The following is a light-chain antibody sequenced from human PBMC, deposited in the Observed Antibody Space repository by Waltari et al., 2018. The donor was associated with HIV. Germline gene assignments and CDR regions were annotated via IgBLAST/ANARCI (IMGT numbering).Light chain of an antibody. CDR2: GKG. V-gene: IGLV3-19*01. CDR1: SLKTYS. Sequence: SSGLTQDPVVFVTLGQTVTMKCQGDSLKTYSASWYQWRPGHGPVVVFFGKGKRPSGIPARCSAATSGDTATLTITAVQAEDEADYYCNARDTGGGHFVIVGGGTKLTVL. J-gene: IGLJ2*01. CDR3: NARDTGGGHFVI.